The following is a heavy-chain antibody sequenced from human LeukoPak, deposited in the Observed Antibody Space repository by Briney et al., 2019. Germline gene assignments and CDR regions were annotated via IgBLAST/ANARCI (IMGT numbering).Heavy chain of an antibody. CDR2: ITSDGSST. J-gene: IGHJ3*02. D-gene: IGHD3-10*01. Sequence: GGSLKLSCAASGFTFSSYWMHWVRQAPGKGLVWVSRITSDGSSTSYADSVKGRFTISRDNAKNTLYLQMNSLRAEDTAVYYCARDGGDDAFDIWGQGTMVTVSS. CDR3: ARDGGDDAFDI. CDR1: GFTFSSYW. V-gene: IGHV3-74*01.